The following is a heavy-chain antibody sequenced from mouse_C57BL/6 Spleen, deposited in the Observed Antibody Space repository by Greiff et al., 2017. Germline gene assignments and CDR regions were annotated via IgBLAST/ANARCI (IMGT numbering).Heavy chain of an antibody. CDR2: ISYDGSN. J-gene: IGHJ4*01. CDR1: GYSITSGYY. V-gene: IGHV3-6*01. CDR3: ARGDYDGAMDY. D-gene: IGHD2-4*01. Sequence: ESGPGLVKPSQSLSLTCSVTGYSITSGYYWNWIRQFPGNKLEWMGYISYDGSNNYNPSLKNRISITRDTSKNQFFLKLKSVTTEDTAIYYCARGDYDGAMDYWGQGTSVTVSS.